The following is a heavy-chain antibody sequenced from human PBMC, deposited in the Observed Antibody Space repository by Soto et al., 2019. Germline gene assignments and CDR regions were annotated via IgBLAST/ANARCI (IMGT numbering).Heavy chain of an antibody. CDR3: ARDKPQTGTAIYYYYYMDV. D-gene: IGHD1-1*01. Sequence: SETLSLTCTVSGGSISSYYWSWIRQPPGKGLEWIGYIYYSGSTNYNPSLKSRVTISVDTSKNQFSLRLSSVTAADTAVYYCARDKPQTGTAIYYYYYMDVWGKGTTVTVSS. CDR1: GGSISSYY. J-gene: IGHJ6*03. CDR2: IYYSGST. V-gene: IGHV4-59*01.